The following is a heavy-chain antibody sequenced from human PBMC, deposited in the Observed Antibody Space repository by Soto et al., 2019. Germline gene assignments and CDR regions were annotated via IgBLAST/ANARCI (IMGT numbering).Heavy chain of an antibody. CDR1: GFTFSTYG. CDR3: ARTRYSSSWYYFDY. V-gene: IGHV3-33*01. J-gene: IGHJ4*02. Sequence: GGSLRLSCAASGFTFSTYGMHWVRQAPGKGLEWVAVIWYDGSNKYYADSVKGRFTISRDNSKNTLYLQMNSLRAEDTAVYYCARTRYSSSWYYFDYWGQGTLVTVSS. CDR2: IWYDGSNK. D-gene: IGHD6-13*01.